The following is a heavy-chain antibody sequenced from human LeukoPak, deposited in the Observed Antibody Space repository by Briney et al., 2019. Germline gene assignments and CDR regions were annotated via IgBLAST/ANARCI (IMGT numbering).Heavy chain of an antibody. CDR2: INPSGGST. J-gene: IGHJ4*02. D-gene: IGHD5-24*01. V-gene: IGHV1-46*01. Sequence: ASVKVSCKASGYTFTSYYMHWVRQAPGQGGEWMGIINPSGGSTSYAQKFQGRVTMTSDTSTSTVYMELSSLRSEDTAVYYCASVDGYNSHFDYWGQGTLVTVSS. CDR3: ASVDGYNSHFDY. CDR1: GYTFTSYY.